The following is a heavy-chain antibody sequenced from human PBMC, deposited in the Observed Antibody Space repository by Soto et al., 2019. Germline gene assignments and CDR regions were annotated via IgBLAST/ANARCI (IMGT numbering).Heavy chain of an antibody. V-gene: IGHV3-21*01. CDR3: ARERGESYGYSDD. D-gene: IGHD5-18*01. CDR2: ISSSSSYI. CDR1: GFTFSSYS. J-gene: IGHJ4*02. Sequence: PWGSLRLSCAASGFTFSSYSMNWVRQAPGKGLEWVSSISSSSSYIYYADSVKGRFTISRDNAKNSLYLQMNSLRAEDTAVYYCARERGESYGYSDDRGQGTLVTVTS.